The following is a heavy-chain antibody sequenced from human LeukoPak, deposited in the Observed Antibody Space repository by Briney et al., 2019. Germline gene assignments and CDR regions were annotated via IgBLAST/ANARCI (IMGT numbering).Heavy chain of an antibody. V-gene: IGHV3-74*03. CDR1: GFTFSSYW. Sequence: GGSLRLSCAASGFTFSSYWMHWVRQAPGKGLVWVSRINSDGSSTMYADSVKGRFTISRDNAKNTLHLQMNSLRVEDTAVYYCARGGTASVPFDHWGQGTLVTVSS. CDR3: ARGGTASVPFDH. CDR2: INSDGSST. D-gene: IGHD1-26*01. J-gene: IGHJ4*02.